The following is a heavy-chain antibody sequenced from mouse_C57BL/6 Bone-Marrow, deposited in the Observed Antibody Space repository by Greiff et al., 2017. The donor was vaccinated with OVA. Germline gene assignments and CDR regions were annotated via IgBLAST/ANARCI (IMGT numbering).Heavy chain of an antibody. CDR2: INPNNGGT. Sequence: EVQLQQSGPELVKPGASVKIPCKASGYTFTDYNMDWVKQSHGKSLEWIGDINPNNGGTIYNQKFKGKATLTVDKSSSTAYMELRSLTSEDTAVYYCARTGIILRFYAMDYWGQGTSVTVSA. V-gene: IGHV1-18*01. CDR3: ARTGIILRFYAMDY. J-gene: IGHJ4*01. D-gene: IGHD1-1*01. CDR1: GYTFTDYN.